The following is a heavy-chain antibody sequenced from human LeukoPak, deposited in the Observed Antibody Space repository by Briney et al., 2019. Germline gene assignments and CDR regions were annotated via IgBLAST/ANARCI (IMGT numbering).Heavy chain of an antibody. J-gene: IGHJ4*02. CDR3: ARDENDDYLGGLDY. CDR1: GFIFSNNA. V-gene: IGHV3-30*04. CDR2: ITHDGNHK. Sequence: GGSLRLSCAASGFIFSNNAMHWVRQAPGKGLEWVAVITHDGNHKYNADSVKGRFTISRDNSKNTVYLQMNSPRAEDTAVYYCARDENDDYLGGLDYWGQGALVTVSS. D-gene: IGHD3-16*01.